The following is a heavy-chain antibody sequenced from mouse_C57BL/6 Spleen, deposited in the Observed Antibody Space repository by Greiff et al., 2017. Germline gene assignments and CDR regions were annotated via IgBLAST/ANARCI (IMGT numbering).Heavy chain of an antibody. CDR2: IYPGSGST. J-gene: IGHJ1*03. V-gene: IGHV1-55*01. CDR1: GYTFTSYW. Sequence: VQLQQPGAELVKPGASVKMSCKASGYTFTSYWITWVKQRPGQGLEWIGDIYPGSGSTNYNEKFKSKATLTVDTSSSTAYMQLSSLTSEDSAVYYCARGDFTTVVARGYFDVWGTGTTVTVSS. D-gene: IGHD1-1*01. CDR3: ARGDFTTVVARGYFDV.